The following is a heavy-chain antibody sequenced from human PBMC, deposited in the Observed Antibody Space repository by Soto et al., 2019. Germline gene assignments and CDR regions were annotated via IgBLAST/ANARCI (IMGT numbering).Heavy chain of an antibody. CDR2: ISGSGGST. CDR1: GFTFSSYA. V-gene: IGHV3-23*01. Sequence: GGSLRLSCAASGFTFSSYAMSWVRQAPGKGLEWVSAISGSGGSTYYADSVKGRFTISRDNSKNTLYLQMNSLRAEDTAVYYCAKDERTDYYDSSGYPDLFDYWGQGTLVTVSS. CDR3: AKDERTDYYDSSGYPDLFDY. D-gene: IGHD3-22*01. J-gene: IGHJ4*02.